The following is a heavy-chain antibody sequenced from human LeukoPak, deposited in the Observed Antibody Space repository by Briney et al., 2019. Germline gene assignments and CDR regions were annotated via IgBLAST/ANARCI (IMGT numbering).Heavy chain of an antibody. CDR1: GFIFSDYY. D-gene: IGHD6-13*01. CDR2: ISSSGSTM. J-gene: IGHJ5*02. V-gene: IGHV3-11*01. CDR3: AKDRATRYSSSWYWFDP. Sequence: GGSLRLSCAASGFIFSDYYMSWIRQAPGKGLEWVSYISSSGSTMYYTDSVKGRFTISRDNAKDSLYLQMNSLRAEDTAVYYCAKDRATRYSSSWYWFDPWGQGTLVTVSS.